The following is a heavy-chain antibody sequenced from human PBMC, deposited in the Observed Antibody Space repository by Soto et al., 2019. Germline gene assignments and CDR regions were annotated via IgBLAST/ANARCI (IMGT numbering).Heavy chain of an antibody. CDR3: ASISFYHSGSYPSWFDP. J-gene: IGHJ5*02. CDR1: GGSISSSSYY. Sequence: SETLSLTCTVSGGSISSSSYYWGWIRQPPGKGLEWIGNIYYSGSTYYNPSLKSRVTISVDTSKNQFSLKLSSVTAADTAVYYCASISFYHSGSYPSWFDPWGQGTLVTVSS. D-gene: IGHD3-10*01. CDR2: IYYSGST. V-gene: IGHV4-39*07.